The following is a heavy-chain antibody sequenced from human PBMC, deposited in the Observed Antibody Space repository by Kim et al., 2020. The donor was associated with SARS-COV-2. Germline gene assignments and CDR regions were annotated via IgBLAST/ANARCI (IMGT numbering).Heavy chain of an antibody. Sequence: RVTISVDTSKNQFSLKLSSVTAADTAVYYCARDSSHYDILTGYYYQAFDIWGQGTMVTVSS. D-gene: IGHD3-9*01. V-gene: IGHV4-39*07. J-gene: IGHJ3*02. CDR3: ARDSSHYDILTGYYYQAFDI.